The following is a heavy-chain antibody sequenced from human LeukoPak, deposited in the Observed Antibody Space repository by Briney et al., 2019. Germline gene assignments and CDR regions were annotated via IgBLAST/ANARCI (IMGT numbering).Heavy chain of an antibody. CDR2: INWNGGST. V-gene: IGHV3-20*01. Sequence: GGSLRLSCAASGFTFDDYGMSWVRQAPGKGLEWVSGINWNGGSTGYADSVKGRFTISRDNAKNSPYLRMNSLRAEDTALYHCARDRAVVRGYYYYGMDVWGQGTTVTVSS. J-gene: IGHJ6*02. CDR3: ARDRAVVRGYYYYGMDV. D-gene: IGHD4-23*01. CDR1: GFTFDDYG.